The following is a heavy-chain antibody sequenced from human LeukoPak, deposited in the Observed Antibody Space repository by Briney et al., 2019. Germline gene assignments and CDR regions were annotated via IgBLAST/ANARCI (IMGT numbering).Heavy chain of an antibody. J-gene: IGHJ6*02. CDR3: ARYYYGSGSYIPATFYGMDV. CDR1: GGSISSGGYY. V-gene: IGHV4-31*03. D-gene: IGHD3-10*01. Sequence: PSETLSLTCTVSGGSISSGGYYWRWIRQHPGKGLEWIGYIYYSGSTYYNPSLKSRLTLSVDTTKNQFSLKLSSVTAAVPVVDYCARYYYGSGSYIPATFYGMDVWGQGTTVTVSS. CDR2: IYYSGST.